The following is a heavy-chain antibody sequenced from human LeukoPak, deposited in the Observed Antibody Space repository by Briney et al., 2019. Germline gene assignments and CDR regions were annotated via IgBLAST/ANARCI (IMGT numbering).Heavy chain of an antibody. V-gene: IGHV4-59*01. D-gene: IGHD6-19*01. CDR3: ARAHGGWYYFDY. Sequence: PSETLSLTCTVSGGSISSYYWSWIRQPPGKGLEWIGYIYYSGSTNYNPSPKSRVTISVDTSKNQFSLKLSSVTAADTAVYYCARAHGGWYYFDYWGQGTLVTVSS. CDR1: GGSISSYY. J-gene: IGHJ4*02. CDR2: IYYSGST.